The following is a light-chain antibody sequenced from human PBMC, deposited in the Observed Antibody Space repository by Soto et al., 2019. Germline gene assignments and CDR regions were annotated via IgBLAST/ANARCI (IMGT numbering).Light chain of an antibody. CDR3: QQSYRFPKT. V-gene: IGKV1-5*01. J-gene: IGKJ1*01. CDR1: QSISGW. Sequence: DIQMTQSPSTLSASVGDRVTITCRASQSISGWLAWYQQKPGKAPKLLIYDVSSLESGVPSRFSGSGSGTEFTLAISSLQPDDFATYYCQQSYRFPKTFGQGTKVDIK. CDR2: DVS.